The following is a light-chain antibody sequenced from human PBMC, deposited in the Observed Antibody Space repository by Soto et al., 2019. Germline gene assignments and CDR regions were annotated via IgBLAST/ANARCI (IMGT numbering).Light chain of an antibody. CDR3: QSYDTSLRAWV. CDR1: SSDIGAYDY. CDR2: EVN. V-gene: IGLV2-14*01. Sequence: QSALTQPASLSGSPGQSITISCTGTSSDIGAYDYVSWFQQHPGKAPKLMISEVNNRPSGVSNRFSGSKSGTSASLAITGLHGEDEADYYCQSYDTSLRAWVFGGGTKLTVL. J-gene: IGLJ3*02.